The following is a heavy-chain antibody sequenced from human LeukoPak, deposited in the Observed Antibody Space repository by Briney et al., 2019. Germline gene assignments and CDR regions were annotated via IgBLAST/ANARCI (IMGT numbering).Heavy chain of an antibody. J-gene: IGHJ3*02. CDR3: ATDILTGQGDNTFDI. D-gene: IGHD3-9*01. CDR1: GYTLTELS. Sequence: ASVKVSCKVSGYTLTELSMHWVRQAPGKGLEWMGGFDPEDGETIYAQKFQGRVTMTEDTSTDTAYMELSSLRSEDTAVYCCATDILTGQGDNTFDIWGQGTMVTVSS. V-gene: IGHV1-24*01. CDR2: FDPEDGET.